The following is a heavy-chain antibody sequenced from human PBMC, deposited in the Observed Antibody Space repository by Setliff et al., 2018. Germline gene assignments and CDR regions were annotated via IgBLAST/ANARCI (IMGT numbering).Heavy chain of an antibody. CDR3: ARGRDFWSGYLVY. CDR1: GYTFTGYY. Sequence: ASVKVSCKASGYTFTGYYMHWVRQAPGQGLEWMGWINPSSGGTNYAQKFQGWVTMTRDTSISTAYMELSRLRSDDTAVYYCARGRDFWSGYLVYWGQGTLVTVSS. V-gene: IGHV1-2*04. D-gene: IGHD3-3*01. J-gene: IGHJ4*02. CDR2: INPSSGGT.